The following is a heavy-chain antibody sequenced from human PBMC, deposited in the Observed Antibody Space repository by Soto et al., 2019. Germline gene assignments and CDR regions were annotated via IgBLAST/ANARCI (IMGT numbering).Heavy chain of an antibody. CDR1: GGPISSYY. Sequence: SATLFPICPVSGGPISSYYWSWIRQLPGKGLEWIGYIYYSGSTNYNPSLKSRVTISVDTSKNQFSLKLSSVTAADTAVYYCARVSGEMATIGYYYGMDVWGQGTTVT. D-gene: IGHD3-16*01. CDR2: IYYSGST. V-gene: IGHV4-59*01. CDR3: ARVSGEMATIGYYYGMDV. J-gene: IGHJ6*02.